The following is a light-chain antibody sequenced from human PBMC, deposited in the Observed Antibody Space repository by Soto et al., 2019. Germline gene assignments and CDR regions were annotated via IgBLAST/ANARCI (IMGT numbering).Light chain of an antibody. J-gene: IGKJ1*01. CDR1: RSVSGSY. Sequence: EIALRQSPCNLSLSPKERATLACRTIRSVSGSYLAWYQQKPGQAPRLLIYGASSRATGIPDRFGGSGSGTDFTLTISGLEPEDFAVYYCQQYYSSLTWTFGQGTKVAIK. V-gene: IGKV3-20*01. CDR2: GAS. CDR3: QQYYSSLTWT.